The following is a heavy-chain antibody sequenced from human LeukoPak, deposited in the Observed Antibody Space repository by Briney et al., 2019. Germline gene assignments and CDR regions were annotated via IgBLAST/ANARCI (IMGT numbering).Heavy chain of an antibody. Sequence: PGGSLRLSCAASGFTFSDFYMTWIRQAPGKGLEWVSYTSNSGSTIYYADSVKGRFTISRDNAKNSLYLQMNSLRAEDTAVYYCARSADRSGYFREITLYYFDYWGQGALVTVSS. V-gene: IGHV3-11*01. CDR1: GFTFSDFY. D-gene: IGHD3-22*01. CDR3: ARSADRSGYFREITLYYFDY. CDR2: TSNSGSTI. J-gene: IGHJ4*02.